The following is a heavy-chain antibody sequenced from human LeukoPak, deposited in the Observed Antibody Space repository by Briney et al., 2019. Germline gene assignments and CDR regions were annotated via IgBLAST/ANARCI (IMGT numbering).Heavy chain of an antibody. CDR2: INPNSGGT. J-gene: IGHJ4*02. V-gene: IGHV1-2*06. Sequence: GASVKVSCKSSGYTFIDYYIHWVRQAPGQGPEWMGRINPNSGGTNSAQTFQGRVTMTRDTSISTAYMELNRLTSDDTAVYYCARDLPSTPNWELDYWGQGTLVTVSS. CDR3: ARDLPSTPNWELDY. D-gene: IGHD7-27*01. CDR1: GYTFIDYY.